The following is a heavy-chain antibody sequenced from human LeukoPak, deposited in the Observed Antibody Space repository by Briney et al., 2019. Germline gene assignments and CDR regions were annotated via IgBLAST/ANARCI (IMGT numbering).Heavy chain of an antibody. V-gene: IGHV3-23*01. Sequence: GGSLRLSCAASGFTFSSYAMSWVRQAPGKGLEWVSGLSGSGGSPNYANSVKGRFTISRDNAKNTVSLQMTSLRAEDTGVYYCARAPSEIGGYYPEYFRHWGQGTLVIVSS. D-gene: IGHD3-22*01. J-gene: IGHJ1*01. CDR3: ARAPSEIGGYYPEYFRH. CDR2: LSGSGGSP. CDR1: GFTFSSYA.